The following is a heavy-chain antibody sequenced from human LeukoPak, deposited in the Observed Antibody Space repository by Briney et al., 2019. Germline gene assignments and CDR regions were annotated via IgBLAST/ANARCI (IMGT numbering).Heavy chain of an antibody. J-gene: IGHJ3*02. V-gene: IGHV3-48*04. CDR1: GFIFSSYS. CDR3: ARGYSSGASDAFDI. D-gene: IGHD6-19*01. CDR2: ISSTSGTI. Sequence: GGSLRLSCAASGFIFSSYSMNWVRQAPGKGLEWVSYISSTSGTIYYADSVKGRFTISRDNAKNSLYLQMNSLRAEDTAVYYCARGYSSGASDAFDIWGQGTMVTVSS.